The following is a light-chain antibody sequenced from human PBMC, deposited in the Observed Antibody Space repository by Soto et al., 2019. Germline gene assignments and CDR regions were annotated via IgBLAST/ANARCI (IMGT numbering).Light chain of an antibody. CDR1: SSDIGNYNL. Sequence: QSVLTQPASVSGSPGQSITVAFTGTSSDIGNYNLVSWYQQHPGKAPKLIIYEGNKRPSGVSNRFSGSKSGSTASLTISGLQAEDEAVYYCCSYAGRRIFYVFGTGTKVTVL. V-gene: IGLV2-23*01. J-gene: IGLJ1*01. CDR3: CSYAGRRIFYV. CDR2: EGN.